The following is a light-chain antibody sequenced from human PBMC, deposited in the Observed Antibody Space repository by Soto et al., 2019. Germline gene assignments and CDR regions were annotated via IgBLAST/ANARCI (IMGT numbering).Light chain of an antibody. CDR3: QQRRNLPYT. CDR1: QSVSNY. CDR2: DTT. V-gene: IGKV3-11*01. Sequence: ETLLTQSPGTLSSSPGERATLSCRASQSVSNYLAWFQQKPGQAPRLLIFDTTNRAPGTPARFSGSGSVTDFTLTISSLEPEDFAVYYCQQRRNLPYTFGQGTKLEIK. J-gene: IGKJ2*01.